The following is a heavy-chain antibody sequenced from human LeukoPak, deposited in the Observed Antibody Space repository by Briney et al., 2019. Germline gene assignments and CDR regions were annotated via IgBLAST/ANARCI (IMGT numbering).Heavy chain of an antibody. CDR2: INHSGST. CDR3: ARGRGYSSNWYGRFFFDY. Sequence: SETLSLTCAVYGGSFSGCYWSWIRQPPGKGLEWIGEINHSGSTNYNPSLKSRVTISVDTSKNQFSLKLSSVTAADTAVYYCARGRGYSSNWYGRFFFDYWGQGTLVTVSS. J-gene: IGHJ4*02. CDR1: GGSFSGCY. V-gene: IGHV4-34*01. D-gene: IGHD6-13*01.